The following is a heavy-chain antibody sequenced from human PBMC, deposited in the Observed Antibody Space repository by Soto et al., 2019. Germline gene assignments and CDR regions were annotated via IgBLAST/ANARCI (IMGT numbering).Heavy chain of an antibody. Sequence: SETLSLTCAVSGGSISSGGYSWSWIRQPPGKGLEWIGYIYHSGSTYYNPSLKSRVTISVDRSKNQYSLKLSSVTAADTAVYYCARWRRGYSGYDDDAFDIWGQGTMVTVSS. J-gene: IGHJ3*02. CDR2: IYHSGST. D-gene: IGHD5-12*01. V-gene: IGHV4-30-2*01. CDR3: ARWRRGYSGYDDDAFDI. CDR1: GGSISSGGYS.